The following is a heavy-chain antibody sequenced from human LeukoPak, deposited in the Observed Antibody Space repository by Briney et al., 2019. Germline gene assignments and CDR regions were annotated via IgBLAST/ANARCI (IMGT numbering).Heavy chain of an antibody. V-gene: IGHV1-2*06. CDR1: GYTFTGYY. J-gene: IGHJ4*02. D-gene: IGHD2-21*02. CDR2: INPNSGGT. Sequence: ASVKVSCKASGYTFTGYYMRWVRQAPGQGLEWMGRINPNSGGTNYAQKFQGRVTMTRDTSISTAYMELSRLRSDDTAVYYCARNYVTATLVDFDYWGQGTLVTVSS. CDR3: ARNYVTATLVDFDY.